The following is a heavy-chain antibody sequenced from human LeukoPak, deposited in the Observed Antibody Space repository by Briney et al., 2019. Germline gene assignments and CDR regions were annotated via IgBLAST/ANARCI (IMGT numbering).Heavy chain of an antibody. D-gene: IGHD6-13*01. CDR3: ARESSSWGYYYYFMDV. V-gene: IGHV4-4*07. J-gene: IGHJ6*03. CDR1: GGSISSYY. Sequence: PSETLSLTCIVSGGSISSYYWSWIRQPAGKGLEWIGRIYTSGSSNYNPSLKSRVTMSVDTSKNQFSLKLSSVTAADTAVYYCARESSSWGYYYYFMDVWGKGTTVTVSS. CDR2: IYTSGSS.